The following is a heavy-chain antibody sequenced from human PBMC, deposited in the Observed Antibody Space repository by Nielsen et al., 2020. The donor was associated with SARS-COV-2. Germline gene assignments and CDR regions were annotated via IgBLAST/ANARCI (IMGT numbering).Heavy chain of an antibody. CDR3: ARDHGGYPSY. Sequence: SETLSLTCTVSGGSISSYYWSWIRQPPGKGLEWIGYIYYSGSTNYNPSLKSRVTISVDTSKNQFSLKLSSVTAEDTAVYYCARDHGGYPSYWGQGTLVTVSS. J-gene: IGHJ4*02. CDR1: GGSISSYY. V-gene: IGHV4-59*13. CDR2: IYYSGST. D-gene: IGHD4-23*01.